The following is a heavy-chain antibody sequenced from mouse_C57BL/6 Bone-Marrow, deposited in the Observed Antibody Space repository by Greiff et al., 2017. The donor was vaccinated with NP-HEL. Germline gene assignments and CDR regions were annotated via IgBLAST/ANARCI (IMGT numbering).Heavy chain of an antibody. D-gene: IGHD1-1*01. J-gene: IGHJ2*01. CDR2: IHPNSGST. V-gene: IGHV1-64*01. CDR3: ASPYYYGSRTDY. CDR1: GYTFTSYW. Sequence: QVQLQQPGAELVKPGASVKLSCKASGYTFTSYWMHWVKQRPGQGLEWIGMIHPNSGSTNYNEKFTSKATLTVDKSSSTAYMQLSSLTSEDSAVYYCASPYYYGSRTDYWGKGTTLTVSS.